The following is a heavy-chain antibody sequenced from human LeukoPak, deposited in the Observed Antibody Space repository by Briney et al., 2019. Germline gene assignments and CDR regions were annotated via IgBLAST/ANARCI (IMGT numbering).Heavy chain of an antibody. CDR2: IYYSGST. Sequence: PSETLSLTCTVSGGSISSYYWSWIRQPPGKGLEWIGYIYYSGSTNYNPSLKSRVTISVDTSRNQFSLKLSSVTAADTAVYYCASHYYDSSGQDYWGQGTLDTVSS. V-gene: IGHV4-59*01. J-gene: IGHJ4*02. CDR3: ASHYYDSSGQDY. CDR1: GGSISSYY. D-gene: IGHD3-22*01.